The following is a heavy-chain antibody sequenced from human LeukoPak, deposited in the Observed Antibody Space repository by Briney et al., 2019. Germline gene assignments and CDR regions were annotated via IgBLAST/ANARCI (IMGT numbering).Heavy chain of an antibody. Sequence: SETLSLTCTVSGGSLSSYYWSWIRQPAGKGLEWIGRIYSTGSTKYSPSLESRLTMSLDTSKDQFSLKLTSVTAADTAVYYCARGVVVAGLRYYFDSWGQGSLVSVSS. V-gene: IGHV4-4*07. J-gene: IGHJ4*02. CDR2: IYSTGST. CDR3: ARGVVVAGLRYYFDS. D-gene: IGHD6-19*01. CDR1: GGSLSSYY.